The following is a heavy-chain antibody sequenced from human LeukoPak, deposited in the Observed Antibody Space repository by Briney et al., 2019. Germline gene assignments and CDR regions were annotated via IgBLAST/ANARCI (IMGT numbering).Heavy chain of an antibody. D-gene: IGHD4-17*01. CDR2: ISFSGTYI. Sequence: GGSLRLSCAASGFTFSAYSLNWVRQAPGKGLEWISSISFSGTYIYYADSVKGRITISRDNAKNSLYLQMNSLRAEDTALYYCAKNYGDYLSAFDIWGQGTMVTVSS. CDR3: AKNYGDYLSAFDI. V-gene: IGHV3-21*04. J-gene: IGHJ3*02. CDR1: GFTFSAYS.